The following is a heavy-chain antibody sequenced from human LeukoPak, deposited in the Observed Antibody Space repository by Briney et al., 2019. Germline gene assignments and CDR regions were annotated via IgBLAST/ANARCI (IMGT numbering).Heavy chain of an antibody. V-gene: IGHV4-59*11. D-gene: IGHD3-10*01. CDR1: GASINGHY. CDR2: ISHTGST. J-gene: IGHJ3*02. Sequence: SETLSLTCTVSGASINGHYWSWVRQSPGKGLEWIGYISHTGSTNYNPFLKSRVTMSVDTSKKQFSLKLGSVTAADTAIYYCARDQISINALDIWGQGTLVTVSS. CDR3: ARDQISINALDI.